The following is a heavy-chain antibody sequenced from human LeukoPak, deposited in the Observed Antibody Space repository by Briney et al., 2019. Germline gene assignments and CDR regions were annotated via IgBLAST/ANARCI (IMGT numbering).Heavy chain of an antibody. Sequence: SETLSLTCTVSGGSLSSYYWSWIRQPPGKGLEWIGYIYYSGSTNYNPSLKSRVTISVDTSKNQFSLRLSSVTAADTAVYYCAGSKWFPYNWFDPWGQGTLVTVSS. D-gene: IGHD3-22*01. J-gene: IGHJ5*02. CDR2: IYYSGST. CDR3: AGSKWFPYNWFDP. CDR1: GGSLSSYY. V-gene: IGHV4-59*01.